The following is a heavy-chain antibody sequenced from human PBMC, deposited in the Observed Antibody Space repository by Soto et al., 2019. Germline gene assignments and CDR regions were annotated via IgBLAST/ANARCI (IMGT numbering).Heavy chain of an antibody. Sequence: QVQLQESGPGLVKPSETLSLTCTVSGDSMSSDYWSWLRQSPGKGLEWIAYIHDKGKTNYNPSLRSRVTISLDTPNNQFSLRMTSMTAADTAVYYCARGAGWYLYWGQGTLVIVSS. CDR1: GDSMSSDY. J-gene: IGHJ4*02. CDR2: IHDKGKT. D-gene: IGHD6-19*01. V-gene: IGHV4-59*01. CDR3: ARGAGWYLY.